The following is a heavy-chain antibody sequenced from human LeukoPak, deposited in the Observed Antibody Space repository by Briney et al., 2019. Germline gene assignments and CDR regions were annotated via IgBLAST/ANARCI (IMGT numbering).Heavy chain of an antibody. D-gene: IGHD3-10*01. CDR1: GYTFISYG. V-gene: IGHV1-18*01. J-gene: IGHJ6*03. Sequence: ASVKVSCKASGYTFISYGISWVRQAPGQGLEWMGWISAYNGNTKYAQKLQGRVTMTTDTSTRTAYMELRSLRSDDTAVYYCTRQLGELLSGTLYYYYLDVWGKGTTVTVSS. CDR3: TRQLGELLSGTLYYYYLDV. CDR2: ISAYNGNT.